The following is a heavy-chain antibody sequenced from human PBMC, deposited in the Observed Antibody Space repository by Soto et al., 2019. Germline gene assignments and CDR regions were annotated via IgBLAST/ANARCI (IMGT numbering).Heavy chain of an antibody. CDR2: ISAYNGNT. V-gene: IGHV1-18*01. Sequence: VASVKVSCMASGYTFTSYGISWVRQAPGQGLEWMGWISAYNGNTNYAQKLQGRVTMTTDTATSTANMEQRGLRSDDTAVYYYARDSSSSSVWFDPWGQGTLVTVSS. CDR3: ARDSSSSSVWFDP. D-gene: IGHD6-6*01. CDR1: GYTFTSYG. J-gene: IGHJ5*02.